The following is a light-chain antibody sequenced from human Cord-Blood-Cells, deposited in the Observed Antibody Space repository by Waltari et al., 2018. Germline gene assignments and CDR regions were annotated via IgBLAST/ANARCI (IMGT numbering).Light chain of an antibody. CDR1: QSISSY. CDR2: AAS. J-gene: IGKJ1*01. CDR3: QQSYSTPWT. V-gene: IGKV1-39*01. Sequence: DIQMTQSPDSLSASVADRVTITCRASQSISSYLNWDQQKPGKAPKLLIYAASSLQSGVPSRFSGSGSGTDFTLTISSLQPEDFATYYCQQSYSTPWTFGQGTKVEIK.